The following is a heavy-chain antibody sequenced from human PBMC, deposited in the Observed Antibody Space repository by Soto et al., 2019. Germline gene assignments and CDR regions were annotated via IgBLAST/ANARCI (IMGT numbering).Heavy chain of an antibody. D-gene: IGHD4-17*01. J-gene: IGHJ6*02. V-gene: IGHV4-39*01. Sequence: SETLYLTCSVSGGSISSNSYYWGWIRQPPGKGLEWIGSIYYSGSTYYNPSLKSRVTISVDTSKNQFSLKLSSVTAADTAVYYCAQTVTTVPGYYNYGMDVWGQGTTVT. CDR3: AQTVTTVPGYYNYGMDV. CDR1: GGSISSNSYY. CDR2: IYYSGST.